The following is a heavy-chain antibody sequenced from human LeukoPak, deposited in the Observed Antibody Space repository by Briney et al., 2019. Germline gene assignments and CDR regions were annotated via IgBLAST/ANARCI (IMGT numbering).Heavy chain of an antibody. V-gene: IGHV1-2*02. CDR3: ARGLQPAYFDY. D-gene: IGHD5-24*01. CDR2: INPNSGGT. CDR1: GYTFTGYY. J-gene: IGHJ4*02. Sequence: ASVKVSCKASGYTFTGYYMHWVRQAPGQGLEWMGWINPNSGGTNYAQKLQGRGTMTTDTSTSTAYMELRSLRSDDTAVYYCARGLQPAYFDYWGQGTLVTVSS.